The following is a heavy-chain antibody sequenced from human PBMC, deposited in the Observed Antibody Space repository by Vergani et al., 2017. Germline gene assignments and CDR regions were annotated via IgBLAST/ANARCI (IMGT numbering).Heavy chain of an antibody. CDR2: IYYSGST. J-gene: IGHJ5*02. V-gene: IGHV4-59*01. D-gene: IGHD1-26*01. CDR1: GGSISSYY. Sequence: QVQLQESGPGLVKPSETLSLTCTVSGGSISSYYWSWIRQPPGKGLEWIGYIYYSGSTNYNPSLKSRVTISVDTSKNQFSLKLSSVTAADTAVYYCARDNEVGARNWFDPWGQGTQVTVSS. CDR3: ARDNEVGARNWFDP.